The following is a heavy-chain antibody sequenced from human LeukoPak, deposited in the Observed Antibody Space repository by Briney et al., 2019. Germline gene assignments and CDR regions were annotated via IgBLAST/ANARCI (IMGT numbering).Heavy chain of an antibody. D-gene: IGHD2-2*02. CDR2: MNPNNGNT. J-gene: IGHJ5*02. V-gene: IGHV1-8*01. CDR3: VRDGEGAAISVNYWFDP. Sequence: ASVKVSCKASGFTFTNYDINWVRQASGQGLEWMGWMNPNNGNTGYAQKFQGRVTMTRGTSISTAYMELRGLRSEDTAIYYCVRDGEGAAISVNYWFDPWGQGTLVTVSS. CDR1: GFTFTNYD.